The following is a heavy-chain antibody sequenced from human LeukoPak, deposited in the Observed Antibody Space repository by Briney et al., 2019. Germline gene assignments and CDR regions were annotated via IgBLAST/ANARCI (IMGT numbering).Heavy chain of an antibody. D-gene: IGHD4-23*01. J-gene: IGHJ4*02. Sequence: GGSLRLSCAASGFTFSSYAMSWVRQAPGKGLGWVSAISGSGGSTYYADSVKGRFTISRDNSKNTLYLQVNSLRAEDTAVYYCAKGNSQETLCYWGQGTLVTVSS. CDR1: GFTFSSYA. V-gene: IGHV3-23*01. CDR3: AKGNSQETLCY. CDR2: ISGSGGST.